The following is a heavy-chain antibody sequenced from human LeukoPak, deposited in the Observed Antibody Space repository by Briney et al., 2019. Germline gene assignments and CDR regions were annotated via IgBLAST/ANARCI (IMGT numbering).Heavy chain of an antibody. CDR2: ISEDGSNK. CDR3: AKDRETTASGTFDY. Sequence: GRSLRLSCAASGFTFSSYGMHCVRQAPGKGLEWVAVISEDGSNKYYEDSVKGRFTISRDNSDNTLYLQMNSLRAEDTAVYYCAKDRETTASGTFDYWGQGTLVTVSS. CDR1: GFTFSSYG. J-gene: IGHJ4*02. D-gene: IGHD6-13*01. V-gene: IGHV3-30*18.